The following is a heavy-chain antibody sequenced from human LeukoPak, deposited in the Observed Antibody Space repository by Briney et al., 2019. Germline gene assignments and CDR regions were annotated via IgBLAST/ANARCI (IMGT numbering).Heavy chain of an antibody. CDR1: GGTFSSYA. Sequence: SVKVSCKASGGTFSSYAISWVRQAPGQGLEWMGGIIPIFGTANYAQKFQGRVTITTDESTSTAYMELSSLRSEDTAVYYCARDGRYCSSTSCHWADYWGQGTLVTVSS. D-gene: IGHD2-2*01. CDR3: ARDGRYCSSTSCHWADY. CDR2: IIPIFGTA. J-gene: IGHJ4*02. V-gene: IGHV1-69*05.